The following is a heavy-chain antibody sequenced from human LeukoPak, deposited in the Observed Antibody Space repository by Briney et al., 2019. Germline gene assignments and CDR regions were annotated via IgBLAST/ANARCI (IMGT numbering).Heavy chain of an antibody. CDR1: GYSFTSYW. V-gene: IGHV5-51*01. Sequence: GESLKISCKGSGYSFTSYWTGWVRQMPGKGLEWMGIIYPGDSDTRYSPSFQGQVTISADKSISTAYLQWSSLKASDTAMYYCARRGYYDSSGYYLDPWGQGTLVTVSS. CDR3: ARRGYYDSSGYYLDP. J-gene: IGHJ5*02. D-gene: IGHD3-22*01. CDR2: IYPGDSDT.